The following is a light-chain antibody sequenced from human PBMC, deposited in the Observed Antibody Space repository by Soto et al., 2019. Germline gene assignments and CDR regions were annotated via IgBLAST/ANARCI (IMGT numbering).Light chain of an antibody. V-gene: IGLV1-47*02. Sequence: QSVLTQTPSASAAPGQRVTISCSGSSSNVESNFVYWYQQLPGTAPKVLIYSNNQRPSGVPDRFSGSKSGTSASLAISGLRSEDEADYYCAAWDDNLSGVVFGGGTQLTVL. J-gene: IGLJ2*01. CDR1: SSNVESNF. CDR3: AAWDDNLSGVV. CDR2: SNN.